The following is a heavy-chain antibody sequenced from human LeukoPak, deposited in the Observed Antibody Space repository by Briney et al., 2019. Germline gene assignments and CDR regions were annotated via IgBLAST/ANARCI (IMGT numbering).Heavy chain of an antibody. CDR2: IYYSGST. D-gene: IGHD2-21*01. CDR1: GGSISNSSYY. V-gene: IGHV4-39*01. J-gene: IGHJ5*02. CDR3: ARGPAYCGGDCSNWFDP. Sequence: PSETLSLTCTVSGGSISNSSYYWGWIRQPPGKGLEWIGRIYYSGSTYYNPSLKSRVTISVDTSKNQFFLKLSSVTAADTALYYCARGPAYCGGDCSNWFDPWGQGTLVTVSS.